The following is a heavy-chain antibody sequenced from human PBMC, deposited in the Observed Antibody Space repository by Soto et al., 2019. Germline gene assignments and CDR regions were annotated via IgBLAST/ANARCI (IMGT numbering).Heavy chain of an antibody. D-gene: IGHD6-19*01. CDR3: ARVSAGYWYFDL. J-gene: IGHJ2*01. CDR1: GGSISSYY. V-gene: IGHV4-59*01. Sequence: QVQLQESGPGLVKPSETLSLTCTVSGGSISSYYWSWIRQPPGKGLEWIGYIYYSGSTNYKPTVKSRVTISVDTSKNQFSLRLSSVTAADTAVYYCARVSAGYWYFDLWGRGTLVTVSS. CDR2: IYYSGST.